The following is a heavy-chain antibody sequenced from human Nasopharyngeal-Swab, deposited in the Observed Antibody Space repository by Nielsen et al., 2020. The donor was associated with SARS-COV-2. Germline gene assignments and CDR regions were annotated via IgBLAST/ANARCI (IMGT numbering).Heavy chain of an antibody. J-gene: IGHJ3*02. D-gene: IGHD4/OR15-4a*01. CDR3: VRDTIHDYESDAFNI. CDR2: IQQQGIYG. Sequence: GESLKISCAASGLSLSTYCMSWVRQAPGKGLEWVANIQQQGIYGNYVDSVKGRFTISRDNAKNSVFLQMNNLRAEDTAVYYCVRDTIHDYESDAFNIWGQGTLVTVSS. V-gene: IGHV3-7*03. CDR1: GLSLSTYC.